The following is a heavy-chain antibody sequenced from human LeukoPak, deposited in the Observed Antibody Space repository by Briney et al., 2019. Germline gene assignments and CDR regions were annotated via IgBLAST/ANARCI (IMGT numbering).Heavy chain of an antibody. CDR1: GYTFTSYD. Sequence: ASVKVSCKASGYTFTSYDINWVRRATGQGPEWMGWTNPNSGNTGYAQKFQGRVTMTRDTSITTAYLELSNLRSEDTAVYYCARISYDTNTYSPNWFDPWGQGTLVTVSS. V-gene: IGHV1-8*01. D-gene: IGHD2-8*01. CDR3: ARISYDTNTYSPNWFDP. CDR2: TNPNSGNT. J-gene: IGHJ5*02.